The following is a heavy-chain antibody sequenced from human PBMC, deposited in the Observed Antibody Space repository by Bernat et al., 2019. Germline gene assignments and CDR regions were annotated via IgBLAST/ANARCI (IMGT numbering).Heavy chain of an antibody. Sequence: QVQLVESGGGVVQPGRSLRLSCAASGFTFSSYGMHWVRQAPGKGLEWVAVIWYDGSNKYYADSVKGRFTISRDNSKNTLYLQMNSLRAEDTAVYYCAREVVPAAPDLERKDDYYYGMDVWGQGTTVTVSS. D-gene: IGHD2-2*01. CDR2: IWYDGSNK. CDR1: GFTFSSYG. J-gene: IGHJ6*02. CDR3: AREVVPAAPDLERKDDYYYGMDV. V-gene: IGHV3-33*01.